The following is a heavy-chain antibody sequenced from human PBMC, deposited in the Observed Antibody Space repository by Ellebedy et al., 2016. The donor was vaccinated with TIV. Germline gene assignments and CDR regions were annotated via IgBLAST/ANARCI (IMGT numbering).Heavy chain of an antibody. V-gene: IGHV1-18*01. J-gene: IGHJ5*02. CDR3: ARDTLGRGRFDP. Sequence: ASVKVSCXASDDTLSTHGITWVRQAPGQGIEWMGWINVYGGTTNYAYKHQGRVTMTKDTSTNTAYMELRTLTSDDTAVYYCARDTLGRGRFDPWGQGTLVTVSS. CDR1: DDTLSTHG. CDR2: INVYGGTT. D-gene: IGHD3-16*01.